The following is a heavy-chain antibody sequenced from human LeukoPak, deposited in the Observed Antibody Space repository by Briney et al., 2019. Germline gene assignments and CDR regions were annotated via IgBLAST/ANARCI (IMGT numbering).Heavy chain of an antibody. Sequence: PPGGSLRLSCAASGFTFSSYAMSFLRRAPGKGLVWVSRINGDGSTATYADSVKGRFTISRDNAKNTLYLQMNSLRVEDTAVFYCARGGGGDQFLNWFDPWGQGALVTVSS. CDR1: GFTFSSYA. CDR3: ARGGGGDQFLNWFDP. D-gene: IGHD3-16*01. V-gene: IGHV3-74*01. J-gene: IGHJ5*02. CDR2: INGDGSTA.